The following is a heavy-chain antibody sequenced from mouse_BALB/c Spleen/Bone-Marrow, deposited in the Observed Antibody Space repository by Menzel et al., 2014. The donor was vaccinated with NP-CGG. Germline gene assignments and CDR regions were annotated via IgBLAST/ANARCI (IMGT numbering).Heavy chain of an antibody. V-gene: IGHV1-80*01. D-gene: IGHD3-2*02. CDR1: GYALTGYR. CDR3: AIGWMSVDY. J-gene: IGHJ2*01. CDR2: IYLGDGDT. Sequence: QVQLQQSGAELVRPGPSVKISCKASGYALTGYRMNWVKQRPGQGLEWIGQIYLGDGDTTYNGQFRGRATLPADKSSNTAYMQLSSLPSEDSGVYFCAIGWMSVDYWGQCSTLTVAS.